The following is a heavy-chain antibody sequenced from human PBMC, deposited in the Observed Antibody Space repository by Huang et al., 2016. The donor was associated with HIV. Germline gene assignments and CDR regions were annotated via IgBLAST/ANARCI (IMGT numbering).Heavy chain of an antibody. CDR2: VNSDGSST. CDR3: ARDPRIQSWLNFFDY. CDR1: GFSISSYW. D-gene: IGHD3-22*01. V-gene: IGHV3-74*01. Sequence: EVQLVESGGGLVQPGGSLRLSCAASGFSISSYWMHWVRQAPGKGRVWVSRVNSDGSSTSYADAVKGGFTIARDNAKNTLYLQMNSLRAEDTAVYYCARDPRIQSWLNFFDYWGQGTLVSVSS. J-gene: IGHJ4*02.